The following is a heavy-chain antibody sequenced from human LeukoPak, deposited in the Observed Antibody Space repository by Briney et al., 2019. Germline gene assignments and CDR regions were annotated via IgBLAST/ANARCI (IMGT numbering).Heavy chain of an antibody. D-gene: IGHD2-21*01. V-gene: IGHV3-21*01. CDR3: ARLGSSGMVHGDLDY. CDR2: ISAGGYNI. Sequence: SLCPSPAPSGVTSTTVEMNWVGQAPGKGLEWVSSISAGGYNIYYAHPVQRQFTNSRDNAKNSLYLQMSSLRAEDTAMYYCARLGSSGMVHGDLDYWGQGTLVTVSS. J-gene: IGHJ4*02. CDR1: GVTSTTVE.